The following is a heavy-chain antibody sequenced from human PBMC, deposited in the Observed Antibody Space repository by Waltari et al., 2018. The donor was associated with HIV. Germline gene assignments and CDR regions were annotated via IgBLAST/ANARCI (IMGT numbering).Heavy chain of an antibody. CDR3: ASLGLEPVAPDDAFDI. CDR1: GGTFSNYA. Sequence: QVQLVQSGAAVKRPGSSVKVSCKASGGTFSNYAISWVRLAPGQGLEWMGGIIPVFDTANYAREFQGRVTIIADESTTTAYMELSSLRSEDTAVYYCASLGLEPVAPDDAFDIWGQGTMVSVSS. CDR2: IIPVFDTA. D-gene: IGHD1-1*01. J-gene: IGHJ3*02. V-gene: IGHV1-69*12.